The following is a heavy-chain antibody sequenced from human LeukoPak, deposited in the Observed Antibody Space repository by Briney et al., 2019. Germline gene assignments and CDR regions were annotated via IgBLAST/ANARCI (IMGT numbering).Heavy chain of an antibody. CDR3: ARGLGDIVVVPAAIDY. Sequence: SETLSLTCAVYGGSFSGYYWSWIRQPPGKGLEWIGEINHSGSTNYNPSLKSRVIISVDTSKNQFSLKLSSVAAADTAVYYCARGLGDIVVVPAAIDYWGQGTLVTVSS. D-gene: IGHD2-2*01. J-gene: IGHJ4*02. CDR2: INHSGST. V-gene: IGHV4-34*01. CDR1: GGSFSGYY.